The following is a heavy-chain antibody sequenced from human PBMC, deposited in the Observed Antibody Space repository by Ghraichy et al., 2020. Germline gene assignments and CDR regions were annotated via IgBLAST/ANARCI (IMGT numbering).Heavy chain of an antibody. Sequence: GGSLRLSCAASGFTFSSNAMSWVRQAPGKGLEWVSSISGSGDTTHYADSVKGRFTISRDNSKNTLYLQMSSLRAGDTAVYHCAKSGYGDNRARNYYHMDVWGKGTTVTVSS. CDR3: AKSGYGDNRARNYYHMDV. CDR2: ISGSGDTT. V-gene: IGHV3-23*01. D-gene: IGHD4-17*01. CDR1: GFTFSSNA. J-gene: IGHJ6*03.